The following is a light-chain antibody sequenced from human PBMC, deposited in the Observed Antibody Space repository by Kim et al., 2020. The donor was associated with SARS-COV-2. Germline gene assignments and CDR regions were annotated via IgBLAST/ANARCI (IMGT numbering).Light chain of an antibody. CDR2: QVS. CDR1: RSIVNTDGVTY. Sequence: EIPMTQTPLYSLVSVGQTASISCRSSRSIVNTDGVTYLSWLHQRPGQPPRLLIYQVSKRLSGVPDRFSGSGAETDFTLKIDRVEVEDVGVYYCIEGTDFGYTFGQGTKLEI. CDR3: IEGTDFGYT. V-gene: IGKV2-24*01. J-gene: IGKJ2*01.